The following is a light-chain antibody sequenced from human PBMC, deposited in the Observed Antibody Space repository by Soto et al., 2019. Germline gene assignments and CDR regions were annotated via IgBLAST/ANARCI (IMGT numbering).Light chain of an antibody. Sequence: QYVMTQPPSVSWSPGQAVTISCTGTSTDFVSYNRVSWYQQPPDTAPKLMIYEASNRPSGVPDRFSGSKSGNTASLTISGLKAADEADYYCSLYTSEKTSVFGTGTKV. J-gene: IGLJ1*01. V-gene: IGLV2-18*01. CDR1: STDFVSYNR. CDR3: SLYTSEKTSV. CDR2: EAS.